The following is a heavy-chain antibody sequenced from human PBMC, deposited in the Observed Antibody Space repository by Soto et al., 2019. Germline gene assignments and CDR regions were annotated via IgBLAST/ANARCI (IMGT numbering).Heavy chain of an antibody. Sequence: PGGSLRLSCAASGFTFSYYTMNWVRQAPGKGLAWVSSISSSSSYIYYADSVKGRFTISRDNAKNSLFLQMNSLRAEDTAVYYCASVGVRDGYNYDYWGQGTRVTSPQ. CDR1: GFTFSYYT. J-gene: IGHJ4*02. V-gene: IGHV3-21*01. D-gene: IGHD5-12*01. CDR3: ASVGVRDGYNYDY. CDR2: ISSSSSYI.